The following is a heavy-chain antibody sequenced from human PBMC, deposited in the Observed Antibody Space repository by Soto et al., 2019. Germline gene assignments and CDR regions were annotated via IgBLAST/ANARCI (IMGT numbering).Heavy chain of an antibody. CDR3: VREKDSSGWYSFDS. Sequence: VELVESGGGLVQPGGSLRLSCAASGFTFSRYDMHWVRQPTGTGLEWVSGIGSAGDTYYPGSVKGRFTISREDAKNSLYLQMNSLIAEDTAVYYCVREKDSSGWYSFDSWGRGTLVTVSS. CDR1: GFTFSRYD. V-gene: IGHV3-13*01. CDR2: IGSAGDT. J-gene: IGHJ4*02. D-gene: IGHD6-19*01.